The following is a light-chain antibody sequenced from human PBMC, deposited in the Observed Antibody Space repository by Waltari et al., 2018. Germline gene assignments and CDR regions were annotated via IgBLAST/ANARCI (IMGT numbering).Light chain of an antibody. CDR1: QSLVHTDGHTY. CDR2: KVS. J-gene: IGKJ1*01. CDR3: MQATNWPLT. Sequence: DVVMPQSPLSLPVSLGQPASISCRYSQSLVHTDGHTYLNWFQQGPGQSPRRLIYKVSNRDSGVPDRFSGSGSDTAFTLKISRVEAEDVGIYYCMQATNWPLTFGQGTKVEIQ. V-gene: IGKV2-30*02.